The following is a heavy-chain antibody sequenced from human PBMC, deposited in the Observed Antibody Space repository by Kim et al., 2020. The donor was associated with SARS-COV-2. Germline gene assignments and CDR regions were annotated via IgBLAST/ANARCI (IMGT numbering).Heavy chain of an antibody. Sequence: ASVKVSCKVSGHTLNELPIHWVRQAPGKGLEWMGGFDPEEGEIIYAHRFQGRVVMTEDTSTDIAYMEIASLRFEDTAIYFCATQLCINGDCLIVFDSWGQGSRVTVSS. J-gene: IGHJ4*02. D-gene: IGHD2-8*01. CDR2: FDPEEGEI. CDR3: ATQLCINGDCLIVFDS. V-gene: IGHV1-24*01. CDR1: GHTLNELP.